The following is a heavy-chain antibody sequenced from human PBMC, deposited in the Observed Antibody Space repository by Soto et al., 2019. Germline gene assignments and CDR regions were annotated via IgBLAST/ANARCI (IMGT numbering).Heavy chain of an antibody. V-gene: IGHV3-30-3*01. Sequence: GGSLRLSCAASGFTFSSYAMHWVRQAPGKGLEWVAVISYDGSNKYYADSVKGRFTISRDNSKNTLYLQMNSLRAEDTAVYYCARSPNPNFDWLLYYFDYWGQGTLVTVSS. D-gene: IGHD3-9*01. J-gene: IGHJ4*02. CDR2: ISYDGSNK. CDR1: GFTFSSYA. CDR3: ARSPNPNFDWLLYYFDY.